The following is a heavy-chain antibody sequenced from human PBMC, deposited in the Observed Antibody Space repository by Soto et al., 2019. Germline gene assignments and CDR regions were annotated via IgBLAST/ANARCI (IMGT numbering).Heavy chain of an antibody. V-gene: IGHV4-34*01. CDR2: INHSGST. CDR1: GGSFSGYY. D-gene: IGHD3-3*01. Sequence: SETLSLTCAVYGGSFSGYYWSWIRQPPGKGLEWIGEINHSGSTNYNPSLKGRVTISVDTSKNQFSLKLSSVTAADTAVYYCARGRDYDFWSGYYRRYFDYWGQGTLVTVSS. CDR3: ARGRDYDFWSGYYRRYFDY. J-gene: IGHJ4*02.